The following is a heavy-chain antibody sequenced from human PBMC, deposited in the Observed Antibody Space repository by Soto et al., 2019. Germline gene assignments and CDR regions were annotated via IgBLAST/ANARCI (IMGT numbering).Heavy chain of an antibody. Sequence: QVQLQESGPGLVKPSQTLSLTCTVSGGSISSGDYYWSWIRQPPGKGLEWIGYIDYSGSTYYNPSLRSRLTISGDTSKNQFSLKLSSVTAADTAVYYCARGGRTIFGRYFDYWGQGTLVTVSS. CDR1: GGSISSGDYY. V-gene: IGHV4-30-4*01. CDR3: ARGGRTIFGRYFDY. J-gene: IGHJ4*02. CDR2: IDYSGST. D-gene: IGHD3-3*01.